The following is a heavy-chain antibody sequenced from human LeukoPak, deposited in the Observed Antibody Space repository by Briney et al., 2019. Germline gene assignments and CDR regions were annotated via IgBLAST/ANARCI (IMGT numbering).Heavy chain of an antibody. CDR1: GGSITSRNYY. V-gene: IGHV4-39*01. J-gene: IGHJ4*02. D-gene: IGHD3-22*01. CDR3: ARLDYYDSSGLIDY. Sequence: PSETLSLTCTVSGGSITSRNYYWGWTRQPPGKGLEWIGTIYDSGSTYYNPSLKSRVTISVDTSKNQFPLKLNSVTAADTAVYYCARLDYYDSSGLIDYWGQGTLVIVSS. CDR2: IYDSGST.